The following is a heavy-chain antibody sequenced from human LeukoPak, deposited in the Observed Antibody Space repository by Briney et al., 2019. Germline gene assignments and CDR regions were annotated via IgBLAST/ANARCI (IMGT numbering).Heavy chain of an antibody. CDR1: GYTFIDHY. CDR3: ARDLPLYY. V-gene: IGHV1-2*02. D-gene: IGHD5/OR15-5a*01. CDR2: ISSYSGDT. J-gene: IGHJ4*02. Sequence: GASVKVSCKTSGYTFIDHYIHWVRQAPGQGLEWMGWISSYSGDTYYAQKFQGRVTMTRDTSISTAYMELSRLRSDDTAVYYCARDLPLYYWGQGTLVTVSS.